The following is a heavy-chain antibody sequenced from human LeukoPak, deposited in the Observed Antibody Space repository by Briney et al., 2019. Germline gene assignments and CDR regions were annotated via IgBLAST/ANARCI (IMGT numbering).Heavy chain of an antibody. CDR2: FFPRGTA. V-gene: IGHV4-61*02. J-gene: IGHJ4*02. Sequence: SETLSLTCSVSDVSTTNYDYYWSCTRQPAGEALEWIGRFFPRGTASSNPSLKSRVSISVDTSNNHFSRSLQSVTAEDTAVYHCAALETNGHDSFEYWGQGTPVTVSS. CDR1: DVSTTNYDYY. D-gene: IGHD2-8*01. CDR3: AALETNGHDSFEY.